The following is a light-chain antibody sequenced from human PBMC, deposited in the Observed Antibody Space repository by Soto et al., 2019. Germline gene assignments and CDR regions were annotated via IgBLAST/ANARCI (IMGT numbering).Light chain of an antibody. J-gene: IGKJ1*01. V-gene: IGKV1-5*01. CDR2: DAS. CDR1: QSITSS. Sequence: DIQMTQSPSTLSASVGDRVTITCRESQSITSSLAWYQQKPGKAPKLLIYDASSLESGVPSRFSGSGSGTELTIKITSLQPDDFATYYPQQYKSXPWTVGQGTKV. CDR3: QQYKSXPWT.